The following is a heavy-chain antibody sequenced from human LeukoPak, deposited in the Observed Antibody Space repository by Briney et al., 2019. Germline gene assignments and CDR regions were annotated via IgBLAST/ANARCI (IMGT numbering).Heavy chain of an antibody. CDR2: INPNSGGT. CDR1: GYTFTGYY. CDR3: ARGDSGYSSGWYKGY. D-gene: IGHD6-19*01. V-gene: IGHV1-2*02. Sequence: ASVKVSCKASGYTFTGYYMHWVRQAPGQGLEWMGWINPNSGGTNHAQKFQSRVTMTRDTSISTAYMELSRLRSDDTAVYYCARGDSGYSSGWYKGYWGQGTLVTVSS. J-gene: IGHJ4*02.